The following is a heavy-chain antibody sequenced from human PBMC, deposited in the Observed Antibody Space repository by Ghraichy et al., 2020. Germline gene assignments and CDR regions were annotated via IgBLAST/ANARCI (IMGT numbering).Heavy chain of an antibody. V-gene: IGHV3-23*01. CDR1: GFIFSSYA. J-gene: IGHJ5*02. D-gene: IGHD3-10*01. Sequence: GGSLRLSCAGSGFIFSSYAMSWVRQAPGKGLEWVSSISGSGSATFYADSVKGRFTISRDNSKNTLSLQMYSLRAEDTAVYYCAKDHDITDNPWGWFDPSGQGTLVTVSS. CDR2: ISGSGSAT. CDR3: AKDHDITDNPWGWFDP.